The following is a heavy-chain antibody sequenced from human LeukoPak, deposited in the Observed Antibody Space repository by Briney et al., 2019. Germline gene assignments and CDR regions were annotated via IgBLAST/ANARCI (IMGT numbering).Heavy chain of an antibody. CDR3: ARGVYIAAAQYGY. CDR2: IYYSGTT. Sequence: SETLSLTCAVYGGSFSGYHWTWIRQSPGKGLEWIGYIYYSGTTNYNPSLKSRVTISVDTSKNQFSLKLNSVTAADTAVYYCARGVYIAAAQYGYWGQGTLVTVSS. V-gene: IGHV4-59*01. CDR1: GGSFSGYH. J-gene: IGHJ4*02. D-gene: IGHD6-13*01.